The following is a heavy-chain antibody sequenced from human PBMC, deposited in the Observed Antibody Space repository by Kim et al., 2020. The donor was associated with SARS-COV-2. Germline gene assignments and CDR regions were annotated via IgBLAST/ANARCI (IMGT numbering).Heavy chain of an antibody. J-gene: IGHJ4*02. D-gene: IGHD4-17*01. CDR3: ARKMHYGDHFDY. V-gene: IGHV4-4*02. Sequence: NYNPSLESRVTISGDKYKSQFSQKLSSVTAADTAVYYCARKMHYGDHFDYWGQGALVTVSS.